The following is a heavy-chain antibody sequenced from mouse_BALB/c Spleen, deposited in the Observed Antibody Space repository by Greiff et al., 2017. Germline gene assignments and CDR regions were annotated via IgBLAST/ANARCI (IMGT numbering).Heavy chain of an antibody. CDR1: EYEFPSHD. J-gene: IGHJ3*01. CDR2: INSDGGST. V-gene: IGHV5-2*01. CDR3: ARQGRYDGEAWFAY. Sequence: EVKLVESGGGLVQPGESLKLSCESTEYEFPSHDMSWVRKTPEKRLELVAAINSDGGSTYYPDTMERRFIISRDNTKKTLYLQMSSLRSEDTALYYCARQGRYDGEAWFAYWGQGTLVTVSA. D-gene: IGHD2-14*01.